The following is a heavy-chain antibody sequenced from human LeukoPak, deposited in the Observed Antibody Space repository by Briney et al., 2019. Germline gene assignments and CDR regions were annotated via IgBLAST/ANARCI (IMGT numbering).Heavy chain of an antibody. CDR3: ARDYYDSSGYYLFDY. CDR2: IYYSGSS. Sequence: SETLSLTCNVSGGSISGYHWSWIRQPPGKGLEWLGYIYYSGSSSYNPSLKSRVTMSADTSKNQFSLKLSSVTAADTAVYYCARDYYDSSGYYLFDYWGQGTLVTVSS. CDR1: GGSISGYH. D-gene: IGHD3-22*01. V-gene: IGHV4-59*01. J-gene: IGHJ4*02.